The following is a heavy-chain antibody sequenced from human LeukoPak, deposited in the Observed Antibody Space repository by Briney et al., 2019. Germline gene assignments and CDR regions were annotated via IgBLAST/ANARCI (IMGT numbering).Heavy chain of an antibody. CDR2: ISAYNGNT. V-gene: IGHV1-18*01. Sequence: ASVKVSCKASGYTFTSYGISWVRQAPGQGLEWMGRISAYNGNTNYAQKLQGRVTMTTDTSTSTAYMELRSLRSDDTAVYYCAKDSGSSQTLNWFDPWGQGTLVTVSS. CDR1: GYTFTSYG. J-gene: IGHJ5*02. D-gene: IGHD1-26*01. CDR3: AKDSGSSQTLNWFDP.